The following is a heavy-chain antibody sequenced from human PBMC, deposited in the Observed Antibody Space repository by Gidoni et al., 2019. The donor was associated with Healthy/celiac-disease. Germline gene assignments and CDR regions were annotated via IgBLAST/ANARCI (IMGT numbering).Heavy chain of an antibody. D-gene: IGHD4-4*01. V-gene: IGHV2-5*02. CDR2: IYWDDDK. Sequence: QITLKESGPTLVKHTQTLTLTCTFSGYSLSTIGVGVGWLRQPPGRALEWLALIYWDDDKRYSQSLKSRLTITKDTSKNQVVLTMTNMDPVDTATYYCAHTDGTLLQYPVDYFDYWGQGTLVTVSS. J-gene: IGHJ4*02. CDR1: GYSLSTIGVG. CDR3: AHTDGTLLQYPVDYFDY.